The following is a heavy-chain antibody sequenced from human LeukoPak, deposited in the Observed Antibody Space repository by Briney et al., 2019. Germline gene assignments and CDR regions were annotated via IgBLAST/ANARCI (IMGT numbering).Heavy chain of an antibody. D-gene: IGHD6-6*01. CDR3: ATEGFESSSSVDY. CDR2: INPNSGGT. J-gene: IGHJ4*02. Sequence: GASVKVSCKAFGYTFTGYYMHWVRQAPGQGLEWMVWINPNSGGTNYAQKFQGRVTMTRDTSISTAYMELSRLRSDDTAVYYCATEGFESSSSVDYWGQGTLVTVSS. V-gene: IGHV1-2*02. CDR1: GYTFTGYY.